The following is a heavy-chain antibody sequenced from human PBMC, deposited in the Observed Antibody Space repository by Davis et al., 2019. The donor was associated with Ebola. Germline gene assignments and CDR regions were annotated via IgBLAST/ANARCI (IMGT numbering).Heavy chain of an antibody. J-gene: IGHJ4*02. CDR3: AKDRGGSYYQGYFDY. D-gene: IGHD1-26*01. CDR1: GGTISKYG. V-gene: IGHV1-69*10. CDR2: IIPMLGKG. Sequence: AASVKVSCKASGGTISKYGISWVRQAPGQGLEWMGGIIPMLGKGKSAQKFQGRVTMTADESKNTAYMELSSLRADDTAVYYCAKDRGGSYYQGYFDYWGQGTLVTVSS.